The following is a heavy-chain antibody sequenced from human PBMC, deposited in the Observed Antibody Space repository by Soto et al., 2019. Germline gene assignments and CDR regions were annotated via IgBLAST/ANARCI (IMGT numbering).Heavy chain of an antibody. CDR1: GYTFTGYY. J-gene: IGHJ5*02. Sequence: ASVKGSCKASGYTFTGYYMHWVRQAPGQGLEWMGWINPNSGGTNYAQKFQGWVTMTRDTSISTAYMELSRLRSDDTAMYYCARQNYDFWSGYYLNWFDPWGQGTLVTVSS. D-gene: IGHD3-3*01. V-gene: IGHV1-2*04. CDR2: INPNSGGT. CDR3: ARQNYDFWSGYYLNWFDP.